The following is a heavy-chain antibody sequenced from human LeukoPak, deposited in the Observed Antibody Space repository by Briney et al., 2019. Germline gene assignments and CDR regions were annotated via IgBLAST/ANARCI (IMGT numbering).Heavy chain of an antibody. CDR3: ARDRGYCSGGSCFAFDI. J-gene: IGHJ3*02. V-gene: IGHV1-69*01. Sequence: GASVNVSCKASGGTFSSYAISWVRQAPGQGLEWMGGIIPIFGTANYAQKFQGRVTITADESTSTAYMELSSLRSEDTAVYYCARDRGYCSGGSCFAFDIWGQGTMVTVSS. D-gene: IGHD2-15*01. CDR1: GGTFSSYA. CDR2: IIPIFGTA.